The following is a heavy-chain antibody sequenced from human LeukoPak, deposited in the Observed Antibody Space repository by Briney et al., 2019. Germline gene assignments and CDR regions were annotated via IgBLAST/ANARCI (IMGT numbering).Heavy chain of an antibody. CDR2: IWYDGSNK. D-gene: IGHD3-10*01. Sequence: GRSLRLSCAASGFTFSSYGMHWVRQAPGKGLEWVAVIWYDGSNKYYADSVKGRFTISRDNSKNTLYLQMNSLRAEDTAVYYCARAGGYYGSGSFPEYWGQGTLVTVSS. V-gene: IGHV3-33*01. CDR1: GFTFSSYG. J-gene: IGHJ4*02. CDR3: ARAGGYYGSGSFPEY.